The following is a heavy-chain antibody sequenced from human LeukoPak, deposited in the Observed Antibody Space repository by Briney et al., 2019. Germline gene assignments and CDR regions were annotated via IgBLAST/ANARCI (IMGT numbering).Heavy chain of an antibody. CDR2: ISGSGGST. Sequence: GGSLRLSRAATRFTFSSYAMSAVRPAPGKGREWVSAISGSGGSTYYADSVKGRFTISRDNSKNTLYLQMNSLRAEDTAVYYCAKTSRWSLDYWGQGTLVTVSS. CDR1: RFTFSSYA. CDR3: AKTSRWSLDY. D-gene: IGHD6-13*01. J-gene: IGHJ4*02. V-gene: IGHV3-23*01.